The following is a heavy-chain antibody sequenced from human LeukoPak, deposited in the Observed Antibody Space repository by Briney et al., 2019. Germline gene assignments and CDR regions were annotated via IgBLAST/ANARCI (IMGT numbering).Heavy chain of an antibody. J-gene: IGHJ3*02. V-gene: IGHV1-2*02. CDR2: INPNGGGT. Sequence: ASVKVSCKASGYTFSGYYMHWVRQAPGQGLEWMGWINPNGGGTNSAQKFQGRVTMTRDTSISTAYMELSGLTSDDTAVYYCARGDAFDIWGQGTMVTVSS. CDR3: ARGDAFDI. CDR1: GYTFSGYY.